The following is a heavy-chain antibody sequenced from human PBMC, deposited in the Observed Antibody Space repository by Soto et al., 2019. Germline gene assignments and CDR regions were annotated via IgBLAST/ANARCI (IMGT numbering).Heavy chain of an antibody. J-gene: IGHJ4*02. CDR3: AKGGYDSNWFNPGDS. CDR2: ISCDGRSK. V-gene: IGHV3-30*18. Sequence: QVHLVESGGGVVQPGRSLRLSCAASGFMFSSNGMHWVRQAPGKGLEWVAVISCDGRSKYYADSVKGRFTISRDNSKNTLYVQINSLKAEDTAVYYCAKGGYDSNWFNPGDSWGQGTLVTVSS. CDR1: GFMFSSNG. D-gene: IGHD3-22*01.